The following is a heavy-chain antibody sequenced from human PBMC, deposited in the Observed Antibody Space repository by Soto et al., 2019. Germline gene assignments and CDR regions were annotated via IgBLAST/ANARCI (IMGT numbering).Heavy chain of an antibody. CDR3: ARVSYIVVDWAERNDAFDI. CDR1: GFTFSDYY. V-gene: IGHV3-11*01. D-gene: IGHD2-15*01. CDR2: ISSSGSTI. Sequence: GGSLRLSCAASGFTFSDYYMSWIRQAPGKGLEWVSYISSSGSTIYYADSVKGRFTISRDNAKNSLYLQMNSLRAEDTAVYYCARVSYIVVDWAERNDAFDIWGQGTMVTVSS. J-gene: IGHJ3*02.